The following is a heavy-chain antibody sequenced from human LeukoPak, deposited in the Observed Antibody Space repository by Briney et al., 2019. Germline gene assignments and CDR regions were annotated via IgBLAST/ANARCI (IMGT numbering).Heavy chain of an antibody. CDR3: AKPRVGYSWAFDT. Sequence: GRSLRLSCEASGFTFSTFGMHWVRQAPGQGLEWVAGISNGGSYKYYAHSAKGRFPSTRDNSSNTLYLQMNSLRPDARALYYCAKPRVGYSWAFDTWGQGTMVAVSS. CDR2: ISNGGSYK. CDR1: GFTFSTFG. J-gene: IGHJ3*02. D-gene: IGHD5-18*01. V-gene: IGHV3-30*18.